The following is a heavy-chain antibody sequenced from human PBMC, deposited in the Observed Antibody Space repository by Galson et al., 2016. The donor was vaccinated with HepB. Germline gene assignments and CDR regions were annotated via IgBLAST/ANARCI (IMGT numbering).Heavy chain of an antibody. CDR3: ARDRYYDSSSHFVFDI. CDR2: INPNSGGT. V-gene: IGHV1-2*02. D-gene: IGHD3-22*01. CDR1: GYTFTDYY. Sequence: SVKVSCKASGYTFTDYYMHWVRQAPGQGLEWMGWINPNSGGTNYAQKFQGRVTMTRDTSISTACMELSRLRSDDTAVYYCARDRYYDSSSHFVFDIWGQGTMVTVSS. J-gene: IGHJ3*02.